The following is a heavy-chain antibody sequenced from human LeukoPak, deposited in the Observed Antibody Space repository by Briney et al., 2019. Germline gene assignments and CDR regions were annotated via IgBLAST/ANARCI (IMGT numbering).Heavy chain of an antibody. D-gene: IGHD3-10*01. CDR3: AKSPSPVLRDLPNMDV. CDR1: GFTFSSYG. V-gene: IGHV3-23*01. CDR2: ISGTGGST. Sequence: GGSLRLSCAASGFTFSSYGMHWVRQAPGKGLEWVSAISGTGGSTYYAESVKGRFTISRDNSKNTLYLQMNSLRAEDTAVYYCAKSPSPVLRDLPNMDVWGKGTTVTVSS. J-gene: IGHJ6*03.